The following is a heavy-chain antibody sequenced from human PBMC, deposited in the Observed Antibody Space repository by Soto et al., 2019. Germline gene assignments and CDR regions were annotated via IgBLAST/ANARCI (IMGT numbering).Heavy chain of an antibody. CDR2: ISYDGTNK. CDR1: GVTFSSYG. D-gene: IGHD2-15*01. V-gene: IGHV3-30*18. Sequence: GGSLRLSCAASGVTFSSYGRHWVRQAPGKGLEWVAIISYDGTNKYYADSVKGRFTISRDNSKNTLYLQMNSLRVEDTALYYCAKDRGRYCSGGTCYLFDSWGQGALVTVSS. CDR3: AKDRGRYCSGGTCYLFDS. J-gene: IGHJ4*02.